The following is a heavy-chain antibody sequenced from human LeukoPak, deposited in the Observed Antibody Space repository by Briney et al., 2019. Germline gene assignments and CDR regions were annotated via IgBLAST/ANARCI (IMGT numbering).Heavy chain of an antibody. D-gene: IGHD5-24*01. Sequence: GGSLRLSCAAYGFTFSSYGMHWVRQAPGQGPEWMGVISPSGGSTTYAQKFQGRGTLTRDMSTSTDYLELSSLRSEDTAVYYCARDNSVRDEAWWFNPWGQGTLVTVSS. V-gene: IGHV1-46*01. CDR3: ARDNSVRDEAWWFNP. J-gene: IGHJ5*02. CDR2: ISPSGGST. CDR1: GFTFSSYG.